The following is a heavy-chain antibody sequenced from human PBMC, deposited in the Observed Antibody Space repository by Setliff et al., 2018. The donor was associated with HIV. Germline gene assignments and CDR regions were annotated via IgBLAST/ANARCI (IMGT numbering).Heavy chain of an antibody. Sequence: SETLSLTCSVSGGSISSGSYYWNWIRQPAGEGLEWIGRIYTSGSTNYNPSLQSRITISLDTSKNQFSLTLSSVTAADTAVYYCARRACKEGYKRSYFDYGGQGTRVTVS. J-gene: IGHJ4*02. V-gene: IGHV4-61*02. CDR1: GGSISSGSYY. D-gene: IGHD5-12*01. CDR3: ARRACKEGYKRSYFDY. CDR2: IYTSGST.